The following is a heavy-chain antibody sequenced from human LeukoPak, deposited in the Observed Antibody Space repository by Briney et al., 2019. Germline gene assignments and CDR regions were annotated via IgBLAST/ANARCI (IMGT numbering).Heavy chain of an antibody. Sequence: PGGSLRLSCAASGFTFSTYSMNWVRQAPGKGLEWVSVIYSGGSTYYADSVKGRFTISRDNSKNTLYLQMNSLRAEDTAVYYCARDRTAGGIDYWGQGTLVTVSS. CDR3: ARDRTAGGIDY. J-gene: IGHJ4*02. CDR1: GFTFSTYS. V-gene: IGHV3-53*01. D-gene: IGHD2-8*02. CDR2: IYSGGST.